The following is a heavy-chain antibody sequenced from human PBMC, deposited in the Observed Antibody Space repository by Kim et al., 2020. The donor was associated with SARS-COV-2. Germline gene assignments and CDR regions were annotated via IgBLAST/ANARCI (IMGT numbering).Heavy chain of an antibody. Sequence: NKYYADSVKGRFTISRDKSKNTVSLQMNSLRVEDTAVYFCARKYSSGVDNWGQGTLVTVSS. D-gene: IGHD6-19*01. J-gene: IGHJ4*02. V-gene: IGHV3-33*01. CDR2: NK. CDR3: ARKYSSGVDN.